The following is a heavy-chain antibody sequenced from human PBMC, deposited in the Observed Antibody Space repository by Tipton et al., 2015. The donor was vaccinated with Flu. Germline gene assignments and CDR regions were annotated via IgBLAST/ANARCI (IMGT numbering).Heavy chain of an antibody. D-gene: IGHD3-22*01. CDR1: GGSISSGSYY. V-gene: IGHV4-61*02. CDR2: IYTSGST. Sequence: LRLSCTVSGGSISSGSYYWSWIRQPAGKGLEWIGRIYTSGSTNYNPSLKSRVTISVDTSKNQFSLKLSSETAADTAVYYCARVRSYYDSSGYYYAFDYWGQGTLVTVSS. J-gene: IGHJ4*02. CDR3: ARVRSYYDSSGYYYAFDY.